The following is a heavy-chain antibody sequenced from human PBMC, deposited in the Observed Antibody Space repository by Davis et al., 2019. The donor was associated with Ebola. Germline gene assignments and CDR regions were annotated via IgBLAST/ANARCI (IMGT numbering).Heavy chain of an antibody. V-gene: IGHV4-59*12. CDR1: GFTFSSYW. CDR2: IYYSGST. J-gene: IGHJ6*02. Sequence: GSLRLSCAASGFTFSSYWMSWIRQPPGKGLEWIGYIYYSGSTNYNPSLKSRFTISVDTSKNQFSLKLSSVTAADTAVYYCARERYYYGMDVWGQGTTVTVSS. CDR3: ARERYYYGMDV.